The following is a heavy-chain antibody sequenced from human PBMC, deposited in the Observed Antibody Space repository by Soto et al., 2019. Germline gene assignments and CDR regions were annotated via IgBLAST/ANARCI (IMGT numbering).Heavy chain of an antibody. CDR2: ISYDGSNK. D-gene: IGHD3-3*01. V-gene: IGHV3-30*18. J-gene: IGHJ6*02. CDR3: AKAETYYDFWSGWATNWTPKRTADYYYGMDV. Sequence: QVQLVESGGGVVQPGRSLRLSCAASGFTFSSYGMHWVRQAPGKGLEWVAVISYDGSNKYYADSVKGRFTISRDNSKNKLYLQMNSLRAEDTAVYYCAKAETYYDFWSGWATNWTPKRTADYYYGMDVWGQGTTVTVSS. CDR1: GFTFSSYG.